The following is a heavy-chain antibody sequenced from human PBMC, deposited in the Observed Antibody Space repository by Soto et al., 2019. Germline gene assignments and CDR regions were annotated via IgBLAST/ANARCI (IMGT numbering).Heavy chain of an antibody. D-gene: IGHD2-21*01. CDR3: VKEQGFRAFDY. CDR1: GFTFNNYA. V-gene: IGHV3-23*01. Sequence: EVQLLESGGGLVQTGGSLRLSCAASGFTFNNYAMSWVRQAPGKGLEWVSSFSGNGGNTYYADPVKGRFSVSTDNAWNTLYLQTNSLRAEDTAVYYCVKEQGFRAFDYWGQGILVTVSS. J-gene: IGHJ4*02. CDR2: FSGNGGNT.